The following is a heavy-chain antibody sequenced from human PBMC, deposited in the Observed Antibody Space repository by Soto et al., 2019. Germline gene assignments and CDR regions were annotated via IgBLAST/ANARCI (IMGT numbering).Heavy chain of an antibody. CDR1: GFTFSSYS. J-gene: IGHJ5*02. CDR2: ISSSSSTI. Sequence: PGGSLRLSCAASGFTFSSYSMNWVRQAPGKGLEWVSYISSSSSTIYYADSVKGRFTISRDNAKNSLYLQMNSLRAEDTAVYYCARDREDIVVVPAAHWVNGYHWLDPWGKGTLVTVSS. V-gene: IGHV3-48*01. CDR3: ARDREDIVVVPAAHWVNGYHWLDP. D-gene: IGHD2-2*01.